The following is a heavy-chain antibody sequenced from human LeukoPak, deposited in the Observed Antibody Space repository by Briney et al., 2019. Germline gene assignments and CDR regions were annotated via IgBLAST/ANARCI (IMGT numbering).Heavy chain of an antibody. CDR3: ARGGYYGASISKWFDP. D-gene: IGHD3-10*01. CDR2: IHYTGST. V-gene: IGHV4-59*01. CDR1: GGSISSYY. J-gene: IGHJ5*02. Sequence: PSETLSLTCTVSGGSISSYYWSWIRQSPGKGLECIGYIHYTGSTNYNPSLKSRVTISVETSKNQFSLKLKSVTAADTAVYYCARGGYYGASISKWFDPWGQGTLVIVSS.